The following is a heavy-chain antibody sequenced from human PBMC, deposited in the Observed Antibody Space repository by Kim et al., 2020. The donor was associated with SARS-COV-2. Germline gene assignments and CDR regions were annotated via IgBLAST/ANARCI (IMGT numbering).Heavy chain of an antibody. CDR2: ISGSGGST. CDR3: AKYHKDDFWSGYSYYYYGIDV. D-gene: IGHD3-3*01. CDR1: GFTFSSYA. V-gene: IGHV3-23*01. Sequence: GGSLRLSCAASGFTFSSYAMSWVRQAPGKGLEWVSAISGSGGSTYYADSVKGRFTISRDNSKNTLYLKMNSLRAEDTAVYYCAKYHKDDFWSGYSYYYYGIDVWGQGTPVTVSS. J-gene: IGHJ6*02.